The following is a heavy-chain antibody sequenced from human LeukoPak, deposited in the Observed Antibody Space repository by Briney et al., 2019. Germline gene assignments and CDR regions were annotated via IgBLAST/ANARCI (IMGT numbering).Heavy chain of an antibody. CDR3: ARDRALRAVVGSFDY. D-gene: IGHD4-23*01. CDR1: GYTFTSYY. CDR2: INPSGGST. V-gene: IGHV1-46*01. Sequence: ASVKVSCTASGYTFTSYYIHWVRQAPGQGLEWMGIINPSGGSTSYAQKFQGRVTMTRDTSTSTVYMELSSLTSEDTAVYYCARDRALRAVVGSFDYWGQGALVTVSS. J-gene: IGHJ4*02.